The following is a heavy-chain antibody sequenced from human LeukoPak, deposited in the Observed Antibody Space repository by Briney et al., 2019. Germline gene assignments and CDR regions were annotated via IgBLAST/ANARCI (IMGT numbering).Heavy chain of an antibody. J-gene: IGHJ4*02. Sequence: ASETLSLTCTVSGDSTSSSSYYWGWIRQPPGKGPEWIGSIHYSGNTHYSSSLKSRVTISVDTSKNQFSLKLSSVTAADTAVYYCARANGSGYLGYFDYWGQGALVTVSS. CDR3: ARANGSGYLGYFDY. V-gene: IGHV4-39*01. CDR2: IHYSGNT. CDR1: GDSTSSSSYY. D-gene: IGHD3-10*01.